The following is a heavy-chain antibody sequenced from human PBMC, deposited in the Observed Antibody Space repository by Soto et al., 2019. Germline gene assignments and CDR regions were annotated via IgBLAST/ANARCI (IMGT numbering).Heavy chain of an antibody. Sequence: GASVKVSCKVSGYTLTELSMHWVRQAPGKGLEWMGGFDPEDGETIYAQKFQGRVTMTEDTSTDTAYMELSSLRSEDTAAYYCATGNEFGQLVVVYWGQGTLVTVSS. V-gene: IGHV1-24*01. CDR2: FDPEDGET. CDR1: GYTLTELS. J-gene: IGHJ4*02. D-gene: IGHD6-6*01. CDR3: ATGNEFGQLVVVY.